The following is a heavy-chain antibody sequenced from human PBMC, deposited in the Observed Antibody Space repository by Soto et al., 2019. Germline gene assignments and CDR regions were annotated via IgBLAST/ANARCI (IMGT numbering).Heavy chain of an antibody. CDR2: INPSGGST. V-gene: IGHV1-46*01. J-gene: IGHJ3*02. CDR3: AWGWEPVGAFDI. Sequence: ASVKVSCKASGYAFTSYYMHWVRQAPGQGLEWMGIINPSGGSTSYAQKFQGRVTMTRDTSTSTVYMELSSLRSEDTAVYYCAWGWEPVGAFDIWGQGTMVTVSS. CDR1: GYAFTSYY. D-gene: IGHD1-26*01.